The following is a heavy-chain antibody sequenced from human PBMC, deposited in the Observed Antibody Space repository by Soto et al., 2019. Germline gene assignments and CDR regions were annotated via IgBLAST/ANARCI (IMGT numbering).Heavy chain of an antibody. D-gene: IGHD6-19*01. Sequence: ASVKVSCKASGYTFSNYGIHWVRQAPGQRLEWMGWINAGNGNTKYSQNFQDRLTITRDTSATTDYMDLSSLRSEDTSVFYCARSGYSSGWYHWYFDLWGRGTLVTVSS. CDR1: GYTFSNYG. V-gene: IGHV1-3*01. CDR2: INAGNGNT. CDR3: ARSGYSSGWYHWYFDL. J-gene: IGHJ2*01.